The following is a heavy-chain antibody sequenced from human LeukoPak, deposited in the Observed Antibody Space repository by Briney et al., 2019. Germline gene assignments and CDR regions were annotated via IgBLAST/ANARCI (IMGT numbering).Heavy chain of an antibody. CDR1: GGTFSSYA. J-gene: IGHJ4*02. V-gene: IGHV1-69*13. CDR2: IIPIFGTA. CDR3: ARRSSSWYYFDY. Sequence: SVKVSCKASGGTFSSYAISWVRQAPGQGLEWMGGIIPIFGTANYAQKFQGRATITADESTSTAYMELSSLRSEDTAVYYCARRSSSWYYFDYWGQGTLVTVSS. D-gene: IGHD6-13*01.